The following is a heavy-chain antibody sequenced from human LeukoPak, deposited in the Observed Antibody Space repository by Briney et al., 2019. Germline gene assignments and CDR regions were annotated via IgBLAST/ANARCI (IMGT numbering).Heavy chain of an antibody. J-gene: IGHJ5*02. V-gene: IGHV4-34*01. CDR1: GGSFSGYY. D-gene: IGHD3-22*01. CDR3: ARGRYYYDSSGLPNWFDP. Sequence: KPSETLSLTCAVYGGSFSGYYWSWIRQPPGKGLEGIGEINHSGSTNYNPSLKSRVTISVDTSKNQFSLKLSSVTAADTAVYYCARGRYYYDSSGLPNWFDPWGQGTLVTVSS. CDR2: INHSGST.